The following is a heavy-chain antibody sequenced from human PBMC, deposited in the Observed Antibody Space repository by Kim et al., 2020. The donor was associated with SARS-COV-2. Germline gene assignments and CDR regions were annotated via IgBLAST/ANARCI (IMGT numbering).Heavy chain of an antibody. CDR3: ARGPKYYYDSSGYYLKQMNYYYYGMDV. CDR1: GYTFTSYD. Sequence: ASVKVSCKASGYTFTSYDINWVRQATGQGLEWMGWMNPNSGNTGYAQKFQGRVTMTRNTSISTAYMELSSLRSEDTAVYYCARGPKYYYDSSGYYLKQMNYYYYGMDVWGQGTTVTVSS. V-gene: IGHV1-8*01. D-gene: IGHD3-22*01. J-gene: IGHJ6*02. CDR2: MNPNSGNT.